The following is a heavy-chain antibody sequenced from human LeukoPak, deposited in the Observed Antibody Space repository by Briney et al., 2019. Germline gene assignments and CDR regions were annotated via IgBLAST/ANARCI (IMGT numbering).Heavy chain of an antibody. CDR1: GDSISTGGNY. Sequence: SETLSLTCNVSGDSISTGGNYWSWIRQHPGKGLEWIGYIYYSGYTYYNPSLKSRVSISVDRSKNQFSLKLSSVTAADTAVYYCAKIGGTNNYYYYGMDVWGQGTTVTVSS. D-gene: IGHD2-15*01. CDR2: IYYSGYT. CDR3: AKIGGTNNYYYYGMDV. V-gene: IGHV4-31*09. J-gene: IGHJ6*02.